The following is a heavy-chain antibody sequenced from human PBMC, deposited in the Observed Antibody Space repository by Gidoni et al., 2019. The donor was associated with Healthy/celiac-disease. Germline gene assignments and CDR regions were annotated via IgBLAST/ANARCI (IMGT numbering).Heavy chain of an antibody. CDR2: IYWDDDQ. CDR1: GFSLSTSEAG. Sequence: ITLKESGPTLLKPTQTLPLTCTFSGFSLSTSEAGVGWIRQPPGKALEWLALIYWDDDQRHSPSLKSRLTITKDTTKNQVVLTMTNMDTVDTATYYCAHKGVLYYYGSGSNWFDPWGQGTMVTVSS. D-gene: IGHD3-10*01. J-gene: IGHJ5*02. V-gene: IGHV2-5*02. CDR3: AHKGVLYYYGSGSNWFDP.